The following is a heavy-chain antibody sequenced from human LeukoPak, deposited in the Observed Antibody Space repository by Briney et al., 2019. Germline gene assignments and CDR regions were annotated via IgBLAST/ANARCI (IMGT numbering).Heavy chain of an antibody. Sequence: GGSLRLSCAASGFTFSSYAMSWVRQAPGKGLEWVAVISYDGSNKYYADSVKGRFTISRDNSKNTLYLQMNSLRAEDTAVYYCAKDSKTISTVTTVSYYYGMDVWGQGTTVTVSS. CDR1: GFTFSSYA. D-gene: IGHD4-17*01. V-gene: IGHV3-30*18. CDR3: AKDSKTISTVTTVSYYYGMDV. CDR2: ISYDGSNK. J-gene: IGHJ6*02.